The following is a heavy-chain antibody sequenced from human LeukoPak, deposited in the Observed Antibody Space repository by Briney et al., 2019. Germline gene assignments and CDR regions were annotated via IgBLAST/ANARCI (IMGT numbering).Heavy chain of an antibody. V-gene: IGHV1-69*05. CDR2: IIPIFGTA. CDR1: GGTFSSYA. J-gene: IGHJ4*02. CDR3: ARASTGTTGYFDY. D-gene: IGHD1-7*01. Sequence: SVKVSCKASGGTFSSYAISWVRQAPGQGLEWMGRIIPIFGTANYAQKFQGRVTITTDESTSTAYVELSSLRSEDTAVYYCARASTGTTGYFDYWGQGTLVTVSS.